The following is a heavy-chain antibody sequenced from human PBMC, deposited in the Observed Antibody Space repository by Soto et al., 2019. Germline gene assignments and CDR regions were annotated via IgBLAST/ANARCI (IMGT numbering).Heavy chain of an antibody. CDR1: DFIFTDAW. J-gene: IGHJ4*02. V-gene: IGHV3-15*07. CDR3: TTGSSEGY. CDR2: IKTKAQGETK. D-gene: IGHD6-6*01. Sequence: EVQLVESGGGLVQPGGSLRLSCATSDFIFTDAWMNWVRQAPGKGLEWVGRIKTKAQGETKDYAAPVKGRFTISRDDSRNTLHLQMTSLRTEDTALYYCTTGSSEGYWGQGVLVTVSS.